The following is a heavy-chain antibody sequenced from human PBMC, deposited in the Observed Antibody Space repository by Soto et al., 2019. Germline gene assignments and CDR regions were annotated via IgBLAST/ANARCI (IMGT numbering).Heavy chain of an antibody. D-gene: IGHD2-2*01. J-gene: IGHJ6*02. CDR1: GGTFGSYA. CDR3: ARSQGSSTSLEIYYYYYYGMDV. V-gene: IGHV1-69*01. CDR2: SIPIPGTA. Sequence: QVQLVQSGAEVKKPGSSVKVSCKASGGTFGSYAISWVRQAPGQGLEWMGGSIPIPGTANYAQKFQGRVTIAADESTSTAYMELSSLRSEETAVYYCARSQGSSTSLEIYYYYYYGMDVWGQGTTVTVSS.